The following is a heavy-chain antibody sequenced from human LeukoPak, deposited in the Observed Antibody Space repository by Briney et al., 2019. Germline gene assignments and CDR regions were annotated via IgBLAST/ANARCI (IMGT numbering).Heavy chain of an antibody. CDR2: INHSGST. V-gene: IGHV4-34*01. J-gene: IGHJ5*02. D-gene: IGHD2-15*01. CDR3: ARGRIFTNWFDP. CDR1: GGSFSGYY. Sequence: SETLSLTCAVYGGSFSGYYWGWIRQPPGKGLEWIGEINHSGSTNYNPSLKSRVTISVDTSKNQFSLKLSSVTAADTAVYCCARGRIFTNWFDPWGQGTLVTVSS.